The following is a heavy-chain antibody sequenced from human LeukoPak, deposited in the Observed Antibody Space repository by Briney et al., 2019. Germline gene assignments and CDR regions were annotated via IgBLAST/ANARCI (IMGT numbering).Heavy chain of an antibody. CDR3: ARGHDSLLWLGELLFDY. CDR1: GGSFSGYY. CDR2: INHSGST. J-gene: IGHJ4*02. V-gene: IGHV4-34*01. Sequence: SETLSLTCAVYGGSFSGYYWSWIRQPPGKGLEWIGEINHSGSTNYNPSLKSRVTISVDTSKNQFSLKLSSVTAADTAVYYCARGHDSLLWLGELLFDYWGQGTLVTVSS. D-gene: IGHD3-10*01.